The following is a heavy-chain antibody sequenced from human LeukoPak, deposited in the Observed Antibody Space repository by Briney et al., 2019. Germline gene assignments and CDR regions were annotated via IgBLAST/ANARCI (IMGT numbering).Heavy chain of an antibody. J-gene: IGHJ4*02. CDR3: AKAGCSSTTCYANC. CDR1: GFTFDDYA. CDR2: ISWNSGSI. D-gene: IGHD2-2*01. V-gene: IGHV3-9*01. Sequence: GGSLRLSCAASGFTFDDYAMHWVRQAPGKGLEGVSSISWNSGSIGYVDSVKGRFTISRDNAKNSLYLQMNSLRAEDTAFYYCAKAGCSSTTCYANCWGQGTLVTVSS.